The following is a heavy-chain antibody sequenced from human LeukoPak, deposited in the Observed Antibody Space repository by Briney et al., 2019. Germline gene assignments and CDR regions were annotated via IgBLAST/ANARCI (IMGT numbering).Heavy chain of an antibody. V-gene: IGHV4-59*01. CDR1: GSSISSYY. D-gene: IGHD1-26*01. CDR3: ARDKGRSSGSYLDAFDI. CDR2: IYYSGST. Sequence: PSETLSLTCTVSGSSISSYYWSWIRQPPGKGLEWIWYIYYSGSTNYNPSLKSRVTISVDTSKNQISLKLSSVTAADTAVYYCARDKGRSSGSYLDAFDIWGPGTMGTVSS. J-gene: IGHJ3*02.